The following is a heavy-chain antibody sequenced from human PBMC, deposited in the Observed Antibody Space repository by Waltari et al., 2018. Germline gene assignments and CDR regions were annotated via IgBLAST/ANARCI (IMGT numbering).Heavy chain of an antibody. CDR2: IYYSGST. V-gene: IGHV4-39*01. CDR1: GGSISRSSYY. D-gene: IGHD5-18*01. J-gene: IGHJ4*02. Sequence: QLQLQESGPGLVKPSETLSLTCPVSGGSISRSSYYCGWFPQPPGKGLEWIGSIYYSGSTYYNPSLKSRATISVDTSKNQFSLKLSSVTAADTAVYYCARQLDSYSWLYYFDYWGQGTLVTVSS. CDR3: ARQLDSYSWLYYFDY.